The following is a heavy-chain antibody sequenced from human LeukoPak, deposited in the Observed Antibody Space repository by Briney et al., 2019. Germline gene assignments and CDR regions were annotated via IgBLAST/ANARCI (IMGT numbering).Heavy chain of an antibody. CDR2: ISSSSSTI. Sequence: GGSLRLSCAASGFTFSADAMNWVRQAPGKGLEWVSYISSSSSTIYYADSVKGRFTISRDNAKNSLYLQTNSLRAEDTAVYYCARAQYYSDSTGYYYLHYWGQGTLVTVSS. CDR1: GFTFSADA. CDR3: ARAQYYSDSTGYYYLHY. V-gene: IGHV3-48*01. J-gene: IGHJ4*02. D-gene: IGHD3-22*01.